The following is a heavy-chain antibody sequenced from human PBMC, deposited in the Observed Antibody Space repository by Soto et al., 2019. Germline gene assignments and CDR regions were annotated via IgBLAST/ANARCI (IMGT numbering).Heavy chain of an antibody. CDR1: GSTFSSDE. Sequence: GGSLRLSCVVSGSTFSSDEMSWVRQAPGRGLEWVSGISDSGGSTYYADSVKGRFTISRDNAKNTLYLQMKSLRVEDTALYYCAKDGGWSLAVAGLFDYWGPGTQVTVSS. D-gene: IGHD6-19*01. J-gene: IGHJ4*02. CDR2: ISDSGGST. CDR3: AKDGGWSLAVAGLFDY. V-gene: IGHV3-23*01.